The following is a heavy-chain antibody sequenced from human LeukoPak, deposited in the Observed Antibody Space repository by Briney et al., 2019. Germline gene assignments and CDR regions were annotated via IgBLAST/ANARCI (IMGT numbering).Heavy chain of an antibody. CDR2: IKQDGSEK. CDR1: GFAFSAYS. CDR3: GRQGGAFEM. Sequence: GGSLRLSCAAYGFAFSAYSMNWVRQAPGKGLEWVANIKQDGSEKDYVDSVKSRFTISRDNAKNSLYLQMNSLRVEDTAVYYCGRQGGAFEMWGQGTMVTVSS. J-gene: IGHJ3*02. V-gene: IGHV3-7*01.